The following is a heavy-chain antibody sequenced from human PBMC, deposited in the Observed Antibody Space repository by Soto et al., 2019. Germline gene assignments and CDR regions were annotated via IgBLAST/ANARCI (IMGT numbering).Heavy chain of an antibody. CDR3: ARDLRNYYGSGSYVYYYYYGMDV. CDR1: GYTFTGYY. CDR2: INPNSGGT. V-gene: IGHV1-2*04. Sequence: ASVKVSCKASGYTFTGYYMHWVRQAPGQGLEWMGWINPNSGGTNYAQKFQGWVTMTRDTSISTAYMELSRLRSDDTAVYYSARDLRNYYGSGSYVYYYYYGMDVWVQGTTVTVSS. J-gene: IGHJ6*02. D-gene: IGHD3-10*01.